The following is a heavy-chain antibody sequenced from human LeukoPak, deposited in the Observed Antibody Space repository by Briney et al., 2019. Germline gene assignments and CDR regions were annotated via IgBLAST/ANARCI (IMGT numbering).Heavy chain of an antibody. CDR2: INPNSGGT. Sequence: LVASVKVSCKASGYTFTGYYMHWVRQAPGQGLEWMGWINPNSGGTNYAQKFQGWVTMTRDTSISTAYMELSRLRSDDTAVYYCARDIANDWFDPWGQGTLVTVSS. D-gene: IGHD2-15*01. V-gene: IGHV1-2*04. CDR1: GYTFTGYY. CDR3: ARDIANDWFDP. J-gene: IGHJ5*02.